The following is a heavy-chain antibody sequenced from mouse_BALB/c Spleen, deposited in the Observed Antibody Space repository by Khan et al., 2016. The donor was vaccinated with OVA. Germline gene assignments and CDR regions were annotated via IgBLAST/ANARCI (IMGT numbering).Heavy chain of an antibody. J-gene: IGHJ2*01. Sequence: QVQLQQSGPELVRPGVSVKISCKGSGYTFTDYPMYWVKQSHAESLEWIGLISTYAGNTNYNQKFKGKATMTVDTSSTTAYMELARLTSEDSAIYYCARPVYDGYYDYWGQGTTLTVSS. CDR2: ISTYAGNT. CDR3: ARPVYDGYYDY. D-gene: IGHD2-3*01. V-gene: IGHV1S137*01. CDR1: GYTFTDYP.